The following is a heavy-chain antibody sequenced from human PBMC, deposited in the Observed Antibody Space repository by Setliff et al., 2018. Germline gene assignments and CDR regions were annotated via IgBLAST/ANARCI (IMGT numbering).Heavy chain of an antibody. CDR1: GGSISSGSNY. D-gene: IGHD3-22*01. J-gene: IGHJ4*02. CDR2: IYTSGST. Sequence: SETLSLTCTVSGGSISSGSNYWGWIRQPPGKGLEWIGRIYTSGSTNYNPSLKSRVTISLDTSKNQCSLKLSSVTAADTAVYYCARGSYYDSSGYSPDFFDYWGQGTLVTVSS. CDR3: ARGSYYDSSGYSPDFFDY. V-gene: IGHV4-61*02.